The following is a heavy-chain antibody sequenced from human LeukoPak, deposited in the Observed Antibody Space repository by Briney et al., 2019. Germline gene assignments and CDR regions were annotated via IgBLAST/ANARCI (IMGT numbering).Heavy chain of an antibody. CDR3: AKRGIAAAASFDY. CDR2: IVGSGSTI. Sequence: GGSLRLSCAASGFTFSDYYMNWIRQAPGKGLEWISYIVGSGSTIYYADSVKGRFSISRDNAKNSLYLQVNSLRAEDTAVYYCAKRGIAAAASFDYWGQGTLVTVSS. J-gene: IGHJ4*02. D-gene: IGHD6-13*01. CDR1: GFTFSDYY. V-gene: IGHV3-11*04.